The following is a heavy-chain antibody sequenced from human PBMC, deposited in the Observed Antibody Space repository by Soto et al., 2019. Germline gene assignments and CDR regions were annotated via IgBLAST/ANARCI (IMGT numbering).Heavy chain of an antibody. V-gene: IGHV3-23*01. Sequence: EVQLLESGGGLVQPAGSLRLSCAASGFTFSSYAMRWVSQAPVKGMELVSAVSGSGGSTYYADSVKGRFTISRDNSQNTPYLQMNSLRAEHTSVYYSASRGSVHYYNSWGQGTLVTVSS. CDR1: GFTFSSYA. D-gene: IGHD1-26*01. CDR3: ASRGSVHYYNS. CDR2: VSGSGGST. J-gene: IGHJ4*02.